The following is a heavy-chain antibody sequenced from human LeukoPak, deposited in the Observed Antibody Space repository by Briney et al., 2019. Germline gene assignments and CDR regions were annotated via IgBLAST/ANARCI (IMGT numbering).Heavy chain of an antibody. J-gene: IGHJ6*03. V-gene: IGHV4-38-2*02. CDR2: IYHSGSS. Sequence: PSETLSLTCTVSGYSISSGYYWGWIRQPPGKGLEWIGSIYHSGSSYYNPSLKSRVTISVDTSKNQCSLRLSSVTAADTAVYYCARVGKRSYYYYMDVWGKGTTVTVSS. CDR3: ARVGKRSYYYYMDV. CDR1: GYSISSGYY.